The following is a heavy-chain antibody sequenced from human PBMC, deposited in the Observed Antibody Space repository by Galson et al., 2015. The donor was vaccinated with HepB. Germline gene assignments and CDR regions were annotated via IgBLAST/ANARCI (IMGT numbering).Heavy chain of an antibody. Sequence: SVKVSCKASGGTFSSYAISWVRQAPGQGLEWMGGIIPIFGTANYAQKFQGRVTITADESTSTAYMELSSLRSEDTAVYYCARGGEKWELRDSPAFDYWGQGTLVTVSS. CDR1: GGTFSSYA. V-gene: IGHV1-69*13. D-gene: IGHD1-26*01. CDR3: ARGGEKWELRDSPAFDY. CDR2: IIPIFGTA. J-gene: IGHJ4*02.